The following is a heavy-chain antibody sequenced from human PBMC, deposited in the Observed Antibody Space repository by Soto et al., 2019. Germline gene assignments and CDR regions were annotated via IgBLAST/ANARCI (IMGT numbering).Heavy chain of an antibody. Sequence: EVQLLESGGGLVQPGGSLRLSCAASGFTFSSYAMSWVRQAPGKGLEWVSTISGSGGSTYYADSVKGRFTISRDNSKNTVYLQMNSLRAEDTAVYYCAPVPYDFWSGYYPDSWGQGTLVTVSS. CDR2: ISGSGGST. D-gene: IGHD3-3*01. CDR3: APVPYDFWSGYYPDS. V-gene: IGHV3-23*01. J-gene: IGHJ4*02. CDR1: GFTFSSYA.